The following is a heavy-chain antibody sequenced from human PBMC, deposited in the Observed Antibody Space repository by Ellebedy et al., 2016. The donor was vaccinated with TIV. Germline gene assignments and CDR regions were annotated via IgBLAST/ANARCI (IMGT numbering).Heavy chain of an antibody. CDR2: IYWNDDK. CDR3: AHSAFGGVIVMGPLFDY. D-gene: IGHD3-16*02. Sequence: SGPTLVXPTQTLTLTCTFSGFSLSTSGVGVGWIRQPPGKALEWLALIYWNDDKRYSPSLKSRLTITKDTSKNQVVLTMTNMDPVDTATYYCAHSAFGGVIVMGPLFDYWGQGTLVTVSS. V-gene: IGHV2-5*01. J-gene: IGHJ4*02. CDR1: GFSLSTSGVG.